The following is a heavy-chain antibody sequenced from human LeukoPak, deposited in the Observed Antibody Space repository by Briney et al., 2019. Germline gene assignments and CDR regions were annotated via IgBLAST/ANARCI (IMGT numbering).Heavy chain of an antibody. CDR3: ARASRGYCSSTSCYPALIPSPYYFDY. CDR2: IISILGIA. CDR1: GGTFSSYA. Sequence: SVKVSCKASGGTFSSYAINWVRQAPGQGLEWMGRIISILGIANYAQKFQGRVTITADKSTSTAYMELSSLRSEDTAVYYCARASRGYCSSTSCYPALIPSPYYFDYWGQGTLVTVSS. D-gene: IGHD2-2*01. J-gene: IGHJ4*02. V-gene: IGHV1-69*04.